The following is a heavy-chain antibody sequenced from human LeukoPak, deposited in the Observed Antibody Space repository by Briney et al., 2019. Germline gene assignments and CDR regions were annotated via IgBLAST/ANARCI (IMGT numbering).Heavy chain of an antibody. CDR2: IYYSAST. V-gene: IGHV4-59*01. D-gene: IGHD2-2*01. Sequence: PSETLSLTCTVSGGSISSYYWSWIRQPPGKGLEWIGFIYYSASTNYNPSLKSRLTLSVVTSNNHFSLKLSSVTAADTAVYYCARESGGYCSSTSCYVWFDPWGQGTLVTVSS. CDR3: ARESGGYCSSTSCYVWFDP. CDR1: GGSISSYY. J-gene: IGHJ5*02.